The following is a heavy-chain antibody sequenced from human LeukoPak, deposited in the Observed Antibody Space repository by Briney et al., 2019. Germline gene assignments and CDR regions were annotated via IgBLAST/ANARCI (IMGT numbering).Heavy chain of an antibody. J-gene: IGHJ4*02. CDR1: GYTFTGYY. V-gene: IGHV1-2*02. CDR2: INPNSGGT. Sequence: ASVKVSCKASGYTFTGYYMHWVRQAPGQGLEWMGIINPNSGGTNYAQKFQGRVTMTRDTSISTAYMELSRLRSDDTAVYYCARLLRPANYFDYWGQGTLVTVSS. CDR3: ARLLRPANYFDY. D-gene: IGHD1-26*01.